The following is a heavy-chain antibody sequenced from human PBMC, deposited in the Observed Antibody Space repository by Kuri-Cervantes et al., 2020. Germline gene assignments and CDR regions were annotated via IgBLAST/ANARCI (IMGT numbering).Heavy chain of an antibody. V-gene: IGHV3-21*03. J-gene: IGHJ5*02. CDR1: GFTFSSYS. CDR3: ARFCSGGRASRYNWFDP. D-gene: IGHD2-15*01. CDR2: INSGSSYL. Sequence: GGSLRLSCAASGFTFSSYSMNWVRQAPGKGLGWVSFINSGSSYLYYADSVKGRFTISRDNAKNSLYLQMNSLRAEDTAVYYCARFCSGGRASRYNWFDPWGQGTLVTVSS.